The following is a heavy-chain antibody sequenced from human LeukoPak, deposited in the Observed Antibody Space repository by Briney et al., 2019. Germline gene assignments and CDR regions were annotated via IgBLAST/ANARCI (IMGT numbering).Heavy chain of an antibody. D-gene: IGHD2-2*01. V-gene: IGHV4-4*07. J-gene: IGHJ3*02. CDR3: ATDLYCTSTSCSAYDAFDI. CDR2: IYTSGST. Sequence: KASETLSLTCTVPGGSISSYYWSWIRQPAGKGLEWIGRIYTSGSTNYNPSLKSRVTMSVDTSKNQFSLKLSSVTAADAAVYYCATDLYCTSTSCSAYDAFDIWGQGTMVTVSS. CDR1: GGSISSYY.